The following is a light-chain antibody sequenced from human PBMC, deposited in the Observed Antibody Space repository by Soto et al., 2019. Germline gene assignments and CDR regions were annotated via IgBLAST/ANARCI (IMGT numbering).Light chain of an antibody. CDR1: QGITTY. Sequence: DIQLTQSPSSLSASVGDRVTLTCRASQGITTYLAWYQQKPGEVPKLLVHSATTLHAGVPSRFSGGGSGTRFNLTISGVQPEDFATYYCQYYNRAPFTFGGGTEVE. J-gene: IGKJ4*01. CDR2: SAT. V-gene: IGKV1-27*01. CDR3: QYYNRAPFT.